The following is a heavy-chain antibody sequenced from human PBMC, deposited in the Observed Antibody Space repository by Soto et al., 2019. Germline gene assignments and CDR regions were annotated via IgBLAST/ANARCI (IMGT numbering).Heavy chain of an antibody. CDR1: GFIFSNYY. J-gene: IGHJ4*02. Sequence: GGSLRLSCTASGFIFSNYYMSWIRQAPGKGLEWVSSISSRDLSIYYADSVKGRSTIFRDNAKNSLFLHMSDLRTADTAVYYCARVSASGWYVNGRDYFYQWGMGTLVTVSS. V-gene: IGHV3-11*01. CDR3: ARVSASGWYVNGRDYFYQ. CDR2: ISSRDLSI. D-gene: IGHD6-19*01.